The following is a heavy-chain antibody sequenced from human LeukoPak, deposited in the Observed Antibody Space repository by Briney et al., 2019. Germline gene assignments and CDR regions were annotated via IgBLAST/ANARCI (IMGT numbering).Heavy chain of an antibody. CDR2: IIPIFGTA. CDR1: GGTFSSYA. CDR3: ARTWGVGSSGYYFWYNYYYGMDV. J-gene: IGHJ6*02. V-gene: IGHV1-69*05. D-gene: IGHD3-22*01. Sequence: ASVKVSCKASGGTFSSYAISWVRQAPGQGLEWMGGIIPIFGTANYAQKFQGRVTMTRNTSISTAYMELSSLRSEDTAVYYCARTWGVGSSGYYFWYNYYYGMDVWGQGTTVTVSS.